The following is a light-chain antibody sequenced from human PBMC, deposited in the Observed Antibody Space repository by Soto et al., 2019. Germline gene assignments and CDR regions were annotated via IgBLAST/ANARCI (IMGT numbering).Light chain of an antibody. CDR3: QQYYTTRWS. CDR1: QSVLYSSNNKNS. CDR2: WAS. V-gene: IGKV4-1*01. J-gene: IGKJ1*01. Sequence: DIVMTQSPDSLAVSMGERATINCKSSQSVLYSSNNKNSVAWSQQKPVQPPQLLIYWASTRESGVPDRVSGSESGTDFTLTISSLPAEDAAVYSGQQYYTTRWSFGQGTKVDIK.